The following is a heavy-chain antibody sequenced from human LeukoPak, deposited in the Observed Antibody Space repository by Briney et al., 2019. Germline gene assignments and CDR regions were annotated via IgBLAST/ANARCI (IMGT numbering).Heavy chain of an antibody. D-gene: IGHD4-17*01. CDR3: ARNGGYIEFG. V-gene: IGHV4-34*01. CDR1: GGSFSGYY. CDR2: INHSGST. J-gene: IGHJ4*02. Sequence: KPSETLSLTCAVYGGSFSGYYWSWIRQPPGKGLEWIGEINHSGSTNYNPSLKSRVTISVDTSKNQFPLKLSSVTAADTAVYYCARNGGYIEFGWGQGTLVTVSS.